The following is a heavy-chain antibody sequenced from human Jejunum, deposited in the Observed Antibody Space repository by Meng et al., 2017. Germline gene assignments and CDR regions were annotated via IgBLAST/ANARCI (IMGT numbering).Heavy chain of an antibody. D-gene: IGHD3-3*02. Sequence: QLPLQESGPGLVGPAETLSLTCTVSGGSTTGYNDLWGWIRQPPGKGLEWIGTIDYSRTTTYYNPSLRSRVTITLDTSKNEISLKVTSVTAAETAIYYCARYSRIFGWLDPWGQGTLVTVSS. CDR2: IDYSRTTT. J-gene: IGHJ5*02. CDR3: ARYSRIFGWLDP. V-gene: IGHV4-39*07. CDR1: GGSTTGYNDL.